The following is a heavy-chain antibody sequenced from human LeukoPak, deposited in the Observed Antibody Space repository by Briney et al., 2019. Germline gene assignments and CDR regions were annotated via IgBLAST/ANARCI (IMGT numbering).Heavy chain of an antibody. J-gene: IGHJ4*02. CDR2: ISSSGDTI. D-gene: IGHD6-25*01. CDR1: GFTFSSYE. Sequence: PGGSLRLSCAASGFTFSSYEMNWVRQAPGKGLEWVSYISSSGDTIYYADSVKGRFTISRDNAKNSLYLQMNSLRAEDTAVYYCATDRAGGYGGYYFDYWGQGTLVTVSS. CDR3: ATDRAGGYGGYYFDY. V-gene: IGHV3-48*03.